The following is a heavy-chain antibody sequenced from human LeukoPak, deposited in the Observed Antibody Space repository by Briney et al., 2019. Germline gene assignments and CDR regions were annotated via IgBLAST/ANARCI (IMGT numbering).Heavy chain of an antibody. J-gene: IGHJ4*02. CDR3: AKCGVVVPAGLFDY. Sequence: GGSLRLSCAASGFAFDSYAMSWVRQGPGKGLEWVSAITNTGGSTYYADSVKGRFTISRDNSENTLYLQMNSLRAEDTAVYYCAKCGVVVPAGLFDYWGQGTLVTVSS. V-gene: IGHV3-23*01. CDR1: GFAFDSYA. CDR2: ITNTGGST. D-gene: IGHD2-2*01.